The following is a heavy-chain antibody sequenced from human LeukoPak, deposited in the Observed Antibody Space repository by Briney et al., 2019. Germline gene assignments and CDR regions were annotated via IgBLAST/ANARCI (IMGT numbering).Heavy chain of an antibody. CDR2: IGGSGGSL. D-gene: IGHD1-1*01. CDR3: AKTSGSYWNHFDY. V-gene: IGHV3-23*01. Sequence: GGSLRLSCAASGFTLRDYAMSWVRQAPGKGLEWVSVIGGSGGSLYYADSVKGRFTISRDNSKNTLYLQMNSLRAEDTAVYYCAKTSGSYWNHFDYWGQGTLVTVSS. CDR1: GFTLRDYA. J-gene: IGHJ4*02.